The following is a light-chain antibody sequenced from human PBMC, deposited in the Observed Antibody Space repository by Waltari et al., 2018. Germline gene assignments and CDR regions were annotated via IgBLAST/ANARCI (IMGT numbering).Light chain of an antibody. CDR2: QDT. CDR3: QAWGTGAWV. J-gene: IGLJ3*02. CDR1: ILGNKY. Sequence: SYELTQPPSVSVSPGQTASITCSGDILGNKYASWYQQKPGQSPLLVIYQDTKLPSEVPERFSGSKSANAATLTITGTQAMDEADYYCQAWGTGAWVFGGGTKLTVL. V-gene: IGLV3-1*01.